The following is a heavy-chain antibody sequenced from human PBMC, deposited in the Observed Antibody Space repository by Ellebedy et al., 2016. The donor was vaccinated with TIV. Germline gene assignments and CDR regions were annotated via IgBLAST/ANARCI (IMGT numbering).Heavy chain of an antibody. D-gene: IGHD1-14*01. Sequence: GESLKISCAASGFTFSDYYMSWIRQAPGKGLEWLSYISSTVITIYYADSVKGRFTISRDNSKNTLYLQMNSLRVEDTDVYYCAVISGDDGFDIWGQGTMVTVSS. CDR2: ISSTVITI. J-gene: IGHJ3*02. CDR3: AVISGDDGFDI. CDR1: GFTFSDYY. V-gene: IGHV3-11*01.